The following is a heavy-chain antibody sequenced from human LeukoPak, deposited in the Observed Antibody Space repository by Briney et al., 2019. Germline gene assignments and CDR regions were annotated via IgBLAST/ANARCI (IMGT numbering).Heavy chain of an antibody. Sequence: SETLSLTCTVSGGSISGYYWSWIRQPPGKGLEWIGYIYYSGSTNYNPSLKSRVTISVDTSKNQFSLKLSSVTAADTAVYYCARFAFGFAIDYWGQGTLVTVSS. CDR1: GGSISGYY. CDR2: IYYSGST. D-gene: IGHD3-3*01. CDR3: ARFAFGFAIDY. V-gene: IGHV4-59*01. J-gene: IGHJ4*02.